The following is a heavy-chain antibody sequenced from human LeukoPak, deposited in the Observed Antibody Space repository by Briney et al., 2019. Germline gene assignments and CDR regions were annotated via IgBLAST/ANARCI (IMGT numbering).Heavy chain of an antibody. J-gene: IGHJ4*02. CDR3: ARTKPEQSLDY. CDR2: IYWDDDK. V-gene: IGHV2-5*02. CDR1: GFSLSTSGVG. D-gene: IGHD6-19*01. Sequence: ESGPTLVKPTQTLTLTCTFSGFSLSTSGVGVGWIRQPPGKALEWLALIYWDDDKRYSPSLKSRLTITKDTSTNQVVLTMTNMDPVDTATYYCARTKPEQSLDYWGQGTLVTVSS.